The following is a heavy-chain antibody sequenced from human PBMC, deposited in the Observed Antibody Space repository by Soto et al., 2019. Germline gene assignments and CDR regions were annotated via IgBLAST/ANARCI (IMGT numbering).Heavy chain of an antibody. CDR1: GYTFTSYG. V-gene: IGHV1-18*01. D-gene: IGHD6-13*01. Sequence: QVQLVQSGAEVKKPGASVKVSCKASGYTFTSYGISWVRQAPGQGLEWMGWISAYNGNTNYAQKLQGRVTMTTDTSTSKAHMEQRGLRSDATAVYYCARVLADGTCDYWGQGTLVTVSS. J-gene: IGHJ4*02. CDR2: ISAYNGNT. CDR3: ARVLADGTCDY.